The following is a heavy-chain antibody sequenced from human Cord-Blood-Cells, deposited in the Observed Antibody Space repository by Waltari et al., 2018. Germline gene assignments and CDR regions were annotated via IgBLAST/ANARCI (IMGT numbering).Heavy chain of an antibody. Sequence: QLQLQESGPGLVKPSETLSLTCTVSGGSISSSSYYWGWIRQPPGQGLEWIGSIDYSGSTYYNPSLKSRVTISVDTSKNQFSMKLSSVTAADTAVYYCATRLITGTDYWGQGTLVTVSS. CDR1: GGSISSSSYY. CDR2: IDYSGST. CDR3: ATRLITGTDY. D-gene: IGHD1-20*01. J-gene: IGHJ4*02. V-gene: IGHV4-39*01.